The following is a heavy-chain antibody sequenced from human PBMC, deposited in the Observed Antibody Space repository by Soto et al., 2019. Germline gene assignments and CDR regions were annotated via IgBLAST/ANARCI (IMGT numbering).Heavy chain of an antibody. V-gene: IGHV1-18*01. Sequence: QVQLVQSGAEVKKPGASVKVSCKASGYTFTSYGISWVRQAPGQGLEWMGWISAYNGNTNYAQKLQGRVTMTTDTSTSTAYMELRSLRSDDTAVYYCARVRSFDVASGSYYYYYGMDVWGQGTTVTVSS. D-gene: IGHD2-15*01. CDR1: GYTFTSYG. J-gene: IGHJ6*02. CDR3: ARVRSFDVASGSYYYYYGMDV. CDR2: ISAYNGNT.